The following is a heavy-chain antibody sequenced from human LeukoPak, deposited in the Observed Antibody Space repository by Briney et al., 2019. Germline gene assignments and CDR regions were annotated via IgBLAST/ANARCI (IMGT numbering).Heavy chain of an antibody. CDR3: ARVRQMRGYSYGYYFDY. CDR2: IYYSGST. V-gene: IGHV4-31*03. D-gene: IGHD5-18*01. Sequence: SETLSLTCTVSGGSISSGGYYWSWIRQHPGKGLEWIGYIYYSGSTYYNPSLKSRVTISVDTSKNQFSLKLSSVTAADTAVYYCARVRQMRGYSYGYYFDYWGQGTLVTVSS. J-gene: IGHJ4*02. CDR1: GGSISSGGYY.